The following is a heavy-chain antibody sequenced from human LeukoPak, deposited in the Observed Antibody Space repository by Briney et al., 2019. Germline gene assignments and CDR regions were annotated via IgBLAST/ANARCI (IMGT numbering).Heavy chain of an antibody. V-gene: IGHV3-21*01. CDR3: ASDFETIGDFDY. Sequence: PGGSLRLSCAASGFTFSSYSMNWVRQAPGKGLEWVSSISSSSSYIYYADSVKGRFTISGDNAKNSLYLQMNSLRAEDTAVYYCASDFETIGDFDYWGQGTLVTVSS. CDR2: ISSSSSYI. D-gene: IGHD3-9*01. J-gene: IGHJ4*02. CDR1: GFTFSSYS.